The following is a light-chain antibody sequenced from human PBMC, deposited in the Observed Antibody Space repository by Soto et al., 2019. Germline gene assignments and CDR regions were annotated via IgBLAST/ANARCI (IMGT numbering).Light chain of an antibody. V-gene: IGKV3-15*01. CDR2: GAS. CDR3: QHYNNWPLT. Sequence: EIVMTQSPATLSVSPGERATLSCMASQSVSGNLAWYQQKPGQAPRLLIYGASTRATGIPARFSGSGSGTEFTLTISSLQSEDFAVYYCQHYNNWPLTFGQGTKVEIK. CDR1: QSVSGN. J-gene: IGKJ1*01.